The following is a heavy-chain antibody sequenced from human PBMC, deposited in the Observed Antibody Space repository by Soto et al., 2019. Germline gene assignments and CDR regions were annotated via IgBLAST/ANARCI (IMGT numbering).Heavy chain of an antibody. J-gene: IGHJ4*02. Sequence: QITLNESGPTLVKPTQTLTLTCTFSGFSFSTSQVGVGWIRQPPGKAQEWRALIYWDDDKRYSPSLRSRLSIAKDTSKNQVLLTQTNMDPVDTGTYYCAHRPGGYLSGWDNGYFDYWGRGALVTVSS. CDR1: GFSFSTSQVG. D-gene: IGHD6-19*01. CDR3: AHRPGGYLSGWDNGYFDY. CDR2: IYWDDDK. V-gene: IGHV2-5*02.